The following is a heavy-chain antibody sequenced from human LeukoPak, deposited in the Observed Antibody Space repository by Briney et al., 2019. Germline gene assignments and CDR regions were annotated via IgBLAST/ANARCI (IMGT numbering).Heavy chain of an antibody. Sequence: SETLSLTCAGYGGSFSGYYWNWIRQPPGKGLEWIGEIEHSGSTKYNPSLKSRVTISVDTSKNQFSLKLSSVTAADTAVYYCARTSGDWLSWAWIGVDVWGQGTTVIVSS. D-gene: IGHD3-9*01. V-gene: IGHV4-34*01. CDR3: ARTSGDWLSWAWIGVDV. J-gene: IGHJ6*02. CDR1: GGSFSGYY. CDR2: IEHSGST.